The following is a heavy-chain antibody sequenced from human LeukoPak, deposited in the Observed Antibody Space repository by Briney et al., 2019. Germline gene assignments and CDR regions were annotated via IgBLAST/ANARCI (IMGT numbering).Heavy chain of an antibody. D-gene: IGHD3-22*01. J-gene: IGHJ5*02. Sequence: SETLSLTCPVSGGSISSSSYYWGWIRQPPGKGLEWIGSIYYSGSTYYNPSLKSRVTISVDTSKNQFSLRVSSVTPADTAVYYCARYRVTMVVRATNWFDPWGQGTLVTDSS. CDR3: ARYRVTMVVRATNWFDP. CDR2: IYYSGST. CDR1: GGSISSSSYY. V-gene: IGHV4-39*07.